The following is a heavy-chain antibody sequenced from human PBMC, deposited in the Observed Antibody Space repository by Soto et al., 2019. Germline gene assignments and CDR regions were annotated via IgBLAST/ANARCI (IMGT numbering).Heavy chain of an antibody. Sequence: SETLSLTCTVSGGSISSYYWSWIRQPPGKGLEWIGYIYYSGSTNYNPSLKSRVTISVDTSKNQFSLKLSSVTAADTAVYYCARVYSSSSTYFDYWGQGTLVTVSS. D-gene: IGHD6-6*01. V-gene: IGHV4-59*01. CDR3: ARVYSSSSTYFDY. CDR1: GGSISSYY. J-gene: IGHJ4*02. CDR2: IYYSGST.